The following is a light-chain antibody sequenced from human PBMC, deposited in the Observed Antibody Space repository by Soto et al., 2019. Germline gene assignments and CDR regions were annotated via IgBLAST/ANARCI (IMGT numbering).Light chain of an antibody. CDR3: QQYDTSLPYT. CDR1: QSVNNNY. CDR2: GAS. J-gene: IGKJ4*01. V-gene: IGKV3-20*01. Sequence: ENVLTQSPGTLSLSPGDRATLSCEASQSVNNNYLAWYQHKPGQAPRLLIYGASSRATGIPDRFSGSGSGTDFTLTIRRLVPEDFAVYYCQQYDTSLPYTFGGGTKVDIK.